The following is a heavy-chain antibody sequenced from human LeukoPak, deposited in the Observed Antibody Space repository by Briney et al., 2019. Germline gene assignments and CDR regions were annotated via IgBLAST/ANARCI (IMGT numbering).Heavy chain of an antibody. D-gene: IGHD6-19*01. Sequence: PSETLCLTCAAYGGSFSGYDWNWVRQPPGKGLEWIGEINHSGSTNYNPSLKSRVTISVDTSKNQFSLKLSSVTAADTAVYDCSRRRGNRIAVAGTAFDYWGQGTLVTVSS. J-gene: IGHJ4*02. CDR1: GGSFSGYD. CDR3: SRRRGNRIAVAGTAFDY. CDR2: INHSGST. V-gene: IGHV4-34*01.